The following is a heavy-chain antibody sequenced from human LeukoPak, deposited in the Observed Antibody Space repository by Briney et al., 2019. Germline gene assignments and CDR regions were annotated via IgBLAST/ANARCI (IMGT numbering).Heavy chain of an antibody. D-gene: IGHD3-10*01. V-gene: IGHV1-69*04. CDR1: GGTFSSYA. CDR2: IIPILGIA. Sequence: GASVKVSCKDSGGTFSSYAISWVRQAPGQGLEWMGRIIPILGIANYAQKFQGRVTITADKSTSTAYMEVSSLRSEDTAVYYCARDPRGFGELPYYFDYWGQGTLVTVSS. J-gene: IGHJ4*02. CDR3: ARDPRGFGELPYYFDY.